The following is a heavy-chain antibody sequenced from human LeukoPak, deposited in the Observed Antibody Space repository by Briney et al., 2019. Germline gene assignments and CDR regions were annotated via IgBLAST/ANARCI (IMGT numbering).Heavy chain of an antibody. CDR2: INTNTGNP. D-gene: IGHD6-13*01. CDR1: GYTFTNYA. CDR3: AREGDSSFGYFDY. Sequence: ASVKVSCKASGYTFTNYAMNWVRQAPGQGLEWMGRINTNTGNPTYVQSFTGRFVFSLDTSVSTAYLQISSLKADDNAVYYCAREGDSSFGYFDYWGQGTLVTVSS. V-gene: IGHV7-4-1*02. J-gene: IGHJ4*02.